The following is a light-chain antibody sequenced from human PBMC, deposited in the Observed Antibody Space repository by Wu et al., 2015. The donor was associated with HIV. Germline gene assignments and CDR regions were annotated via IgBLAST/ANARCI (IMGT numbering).Light chain of an antibody. CDR2: ATS. CDR3: QQYGSSPQT. V-gene: IGKV3-20*01. J-gene: IGKJ1*01. CDR1: QSISSSY. Sequence: EIVLTQSPGTLSLSPGERVTLSCRASQSISSSYLVWYQQKPGQAPRLLMYATSTRATGIPDRFSGSGSGTDFTLTISRLEPEDFAVYFCQQYGSSPQTFGQGTKVEIK.